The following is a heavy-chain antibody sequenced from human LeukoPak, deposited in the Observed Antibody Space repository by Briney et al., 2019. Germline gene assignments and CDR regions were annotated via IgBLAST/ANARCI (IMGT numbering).Heavy chain of an antibody. Sequence: PGGSLRLSCAASGFTFSNYGMHWVRQAPGKGLEWVAVIWYDGSNEYCADSLKGRFTISRDNSKNTLYLQMNSLRGEDTAVYYCAKGGSPSCYSSSGYWGQGTLVTVSS. D-gene: IGHD2-2*01. CDR1: GFTFSNYG. CDR2: IWYDGSNE. CDR3: AKGGSPSCYSSSGY. J-gene: IGHJ4*02. V-gene: IGHV3-33*06.